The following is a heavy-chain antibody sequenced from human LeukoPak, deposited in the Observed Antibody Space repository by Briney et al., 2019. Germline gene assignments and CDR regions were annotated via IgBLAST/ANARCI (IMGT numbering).Heavy chain of an antibody. CDR3: AVGDGPGL. D-gene: IGHD3-10*01. V-gene: IGHV3-30*03. CDR2: ISYDGTNK. CDR1: GFNLSSYG. J-gene: IGHJ4*02. Sequence: GRSLRLSCAASGFNLSSYGMHWVRQAPGKGLEWMAVISYDGTNKYYADSVKGRFTISRDNSKDTLFLQMNSLRVEDTAVFYCAVGDGPGLWGQGTLVTVSS.